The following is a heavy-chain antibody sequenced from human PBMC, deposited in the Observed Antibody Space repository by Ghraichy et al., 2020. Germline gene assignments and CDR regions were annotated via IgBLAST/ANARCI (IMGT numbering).Heavy chain of an antibody. D-gene: IGHD1-14*01. Sequence: GGSLRLSCAASGFTFSSYGMHWVRQAPGTGLEWVAAIWSDGSNKYYADSVKGRFTISRDNSKNTLYLQMNSLRAEDTAVYYCARVDEYAGAFELWGRGPRVTVAS. V-gene: IGHV3-33*01. CDR2: IWSDGSNK. CDR3: ARVDEYAGAFEL. CDR1: GFTFSSYG. J-gene: IGHJ2*01.